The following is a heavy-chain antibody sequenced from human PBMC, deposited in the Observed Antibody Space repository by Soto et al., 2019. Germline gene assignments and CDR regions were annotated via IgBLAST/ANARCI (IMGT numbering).Heavy chain of an antibody. J-gene: IGHJ4*02. Sequence: EVQLVESGGGLVKPGGSLRLSCAASGFSFSNAWMSWVRQAPGKGLEWVSRVKSKTDGGTIDYAAPVKGRFTISRDDSKDTLFLQMNSLKTEDTAVYYCTTDIKRADYWGQGTLVTVSS. CDR1: GFSFSNAW. CDR3: TTDIKRADY. CDR2: VKSKTDGGTI. V-gene: IGHV3-15*01.